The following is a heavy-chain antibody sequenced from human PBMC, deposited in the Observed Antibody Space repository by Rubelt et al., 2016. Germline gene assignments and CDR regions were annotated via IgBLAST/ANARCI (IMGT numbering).Heavy chain of an antibody. CDR2: ISSSSSTL. D-gene: IGHD2-2*01. J-gene: IGHJ4*02. CDR3: ATQGYCSSTSCYGAY. Sequence: EVQLVESGGGLVQPGGSLRLSCAASGFTFSSYSMNWVRQAPGKGLEWVSYISSSSSTLYHADSVKGRFTSSRDNAKNSLYLQMNSRRDEDTAVYYCATQGYCSSTSCYGAYWGQGTLVTVSS. CDR1: GFTFSSYS. V-gene: IGHV3-48*02.